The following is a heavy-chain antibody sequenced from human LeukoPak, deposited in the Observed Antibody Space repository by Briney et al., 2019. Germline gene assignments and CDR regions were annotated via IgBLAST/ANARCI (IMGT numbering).Heavy chain of an antibody. D-gene: IGHD6-13*01. V-gene: IGHV4-59*01. CDR3: ARISSSNWYNERGAFDV. Sequence: SETLSLTCTVSGGSISTYYWSWIRQPPGKGLEWIGYIYHSGSTKYNPSLKSRVTISVDTSKNQFSLKLRSVTAADTAVYYCARISSSNWYNERGAFDVWGQGTMVTVSS. J-gene: IGHJ3*01. CDR2: IYHSGST. CDR1: GGSISTYY.